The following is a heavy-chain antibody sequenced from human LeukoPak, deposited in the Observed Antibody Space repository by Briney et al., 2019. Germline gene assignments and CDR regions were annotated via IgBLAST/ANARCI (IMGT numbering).Heavy chain of an antibody. D-gene: IGHD2-8*02. V-gene: IGHV3-9*01. CDR3: AKGPARILYWEGWFDP. J-gene: IGHJ5*02. CDR2: ISWNSGSI. CDR1: GFTFDDYA. Sequence: GGSLRLSCAASGFTFDDYAMHWVRQAPGKGLEWVSGISWNSGSIVYADSVKGRFTISRDNAKNSLYLQMNSLRAEDTALYYCAKGPARILYWEGWFDPWGQGTLVTVSS.